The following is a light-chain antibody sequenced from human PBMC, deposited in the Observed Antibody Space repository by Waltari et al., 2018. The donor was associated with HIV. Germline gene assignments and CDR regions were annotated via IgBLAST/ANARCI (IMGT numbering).Light chain of an antibody. Sequence: DIVMTQSPATLSVSPGERATLSCRASQSVNGHLAWYQQKLGQAPRLLIYRTSTRARGIPPRFSGSGSGTEFTLTISRLQSGDFAVYFCHQYNDWSRTFGQGTRVEIK. V-gene: IGKV3-15*01. CDR1: QSVNGH. CDR2: RTS. J-gene: IGKJ1*01. CDR3: HQYNDWSRT.